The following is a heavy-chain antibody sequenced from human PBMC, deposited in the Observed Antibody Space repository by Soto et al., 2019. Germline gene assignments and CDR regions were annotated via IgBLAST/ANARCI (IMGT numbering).Heavy chain of an antibody. CDR3: ARAGDATGRGYYYGIDV. J-gene: IGHJ6*02. CDR2: IYYSGST. CDR1: GGSISSSSYY. D-gene: IGHD7-27*01. V-gene: IGHV4-30-4*08. Sequence: TLSLTCTVSGGSISSSSYYWGWIRQPPGKGLEWIGYIYYSGSTYYNPSLKSRVTISVDTSKNQFSLKLSSVTATDTAVYYCARAGDATGRGYYYGIDVWGQGTTVTVSS.